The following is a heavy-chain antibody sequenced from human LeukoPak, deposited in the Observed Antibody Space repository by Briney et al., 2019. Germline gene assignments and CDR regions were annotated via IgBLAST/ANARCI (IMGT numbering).Heavy chain of an antibody. V-gene: IGHV3-30-3*01. Sequence: GGSLRLSCAASGFTFSSYAMSWVRQAPGKGLEWVAVISYDGSNKYYADSVKGRFTISRDNAENSLYLQMNSLRAEDTAVYYCARGGVKVAGEGSDYWGQGTLVTVSS. CDR1: GFTFSSYA. D-gene: IGHD6-19*01. J-gene: IGHJ4*02. CDR2: ISYDGSNK. CDR3: ARGGVKVAGEGSDY.